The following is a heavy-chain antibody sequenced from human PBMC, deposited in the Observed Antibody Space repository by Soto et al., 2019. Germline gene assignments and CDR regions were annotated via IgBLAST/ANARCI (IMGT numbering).Heavy chain of an antibody. Sequence: SGPTLVNPTQTLTLTCTFSGFSLSTSGMCVSWIRQPPGKALEWLALIDWDDDKYYSTSLKTRLTISKDTSKNQVVLTMTNMDPVDTATYYCARTGWGSHSYYCVDVWGQGTTGTVFS. CDR3: ARTGWGSHSYYCVDV. D-gene: IGHD6-19*01. J-gene: IGHJ6*02. CDR2: IDWDDDK. V-gene: IGHV2-70*01. CDR1: GFSLSTSGMC.